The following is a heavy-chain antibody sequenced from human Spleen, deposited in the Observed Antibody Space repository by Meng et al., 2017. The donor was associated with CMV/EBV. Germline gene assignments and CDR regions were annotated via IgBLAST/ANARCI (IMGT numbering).Heavy chain of an antibody. CDR1: GGSISSGGYY. D-gene: IGHD1-26*01. CDR2: TYYSGST. CDR3: ARDGGLDGSYFFDY. V-gene: IGHV4-31*02. J-gene: IGHJ4*02. Sequence: SGGSISSGGYYWSWIRQHPGKGLEWIGYTYYSGSTYYNPSLKSRVTISVDTSKNQFSLKLSSVTAADTAVYYCARDGGLDGSYFFDYWGQGTLVTVSS.